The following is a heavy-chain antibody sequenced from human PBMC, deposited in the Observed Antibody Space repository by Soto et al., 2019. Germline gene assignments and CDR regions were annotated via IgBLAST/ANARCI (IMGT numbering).Heavy chain of an antibody. Sequence: SVKVSCKASGGTFSGYAISWVRQAPGQGLEWMGGIIPIFGTANYAQKFQGRVTITADESTSIAYMELSSLRSEDTAVYYCARSPTRGYSGYDSLFDYWGQGTLVTVSS. J-gene: IGHJ4*02. V-gene: IGHV1-69*13. CDR1: GGTFSGYA. CDR3: ARSPTRGYSGYDSLFDY. D-gene: IGHD5-12*01. CDR2: IIPIFGTA.